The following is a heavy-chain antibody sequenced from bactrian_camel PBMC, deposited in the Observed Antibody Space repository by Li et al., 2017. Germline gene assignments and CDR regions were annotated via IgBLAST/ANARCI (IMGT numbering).Heavy chain of an antibody. V-gene: IGHV3S1*01. CDR1: QYRFGRNC. Sequence: HVQLVDSGGGSVQAGGSLRLSCAVARSQYRFGRNCMGWFRQAPGKGLEWVSAINTGGGSTCYADSVKGRFTISRDNAKNTLYLQLNSLKTEDTAMYYCAPPPAGVSGQGTQVTVS. J-gene: IGHJ4*01. CDR2: INTGGGST.